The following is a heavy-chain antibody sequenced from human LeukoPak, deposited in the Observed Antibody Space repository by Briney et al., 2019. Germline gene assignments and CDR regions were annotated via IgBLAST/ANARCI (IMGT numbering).Heavy chain of an antibody. J-gene: IGHJ3*02. CDR3: AKGRWGLTINNFDI. D-gene: IGHD3-9*01. Sequence: GGSLRLSCAASGFTITTYAMGWVRQAPGKGLEWVSVISDRGDSTHYADSVKGRFTISRDSSKNTLYLQINSLRGEDTAVYYCAKGRWGLTINNFDIWGQGTMVTVSS. CDR2: ISDRGDST. V-gene: IGHV3-23*01. CDR1: GFTITTYA.